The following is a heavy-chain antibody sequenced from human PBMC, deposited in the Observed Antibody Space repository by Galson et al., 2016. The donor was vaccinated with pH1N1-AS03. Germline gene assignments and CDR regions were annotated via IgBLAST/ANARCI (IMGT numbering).Heavy chain of an antibody. CDR2: ISSSSSPI. D-gene: IGHD3-10*02. V-gene: IGHV3-11*04. CDR3: ARVSGGSRLLIFDF. CDR1: GFTFSDHD. Sequence: SLRLSCAASGFTFSDHDMSWIRQAPGKGLEWVSSISSSSSPIYYADSVKGRFTTSRDNAKNSVYLQMNSLRAEDTAVYYCARVSGGSRLLIFDFWGQGTLVTVSS. J-gene: IGHJ4*02.